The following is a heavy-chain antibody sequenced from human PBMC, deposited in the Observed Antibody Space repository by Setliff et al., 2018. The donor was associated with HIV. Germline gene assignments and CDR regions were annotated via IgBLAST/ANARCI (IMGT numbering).Heavy chain of an antibody. J-gene: IGHJ4*02. Sequence: ETLSLTCTVSGGSISSRSYYWGWIRQPPGKGLEWIGSIYYSGSTYYNPSLKSRVTISVDTSRNQFSLKLSSVTAADTAVYYCASLSGYSYGYGGYYFDYWGQGTLVTVSS. CDR3: ASLSGYSYGYGGYYFDY. D-gene: IGHD5-18*01. CDR2: IYYSGST. CDR1: GGSISSRSYY. V-gene: IGHV4-39*01.